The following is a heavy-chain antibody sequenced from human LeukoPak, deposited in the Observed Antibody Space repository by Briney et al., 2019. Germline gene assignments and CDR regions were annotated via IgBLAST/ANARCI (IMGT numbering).Heavy chain of an antibody. D-gene: IGHD2-2*01. J-gene: IGHJ4*02. Sequence: PGGSLRLSCAVSGFTFRSYEMSWVRRAPGKGREWGSYINSGGGTKYYPDSVKGRFTISRDNAKNSLYLQMKSLRADDTAVYYCARVAYCASTNCYEGKAFDYWGQGTLVTVSS. CDR1: GFTFRSYE. CDR2: INSGGGTK. CDR3: ARVAYCASTNCYEGKAFDY. V-gene: IGHV3-48*03.